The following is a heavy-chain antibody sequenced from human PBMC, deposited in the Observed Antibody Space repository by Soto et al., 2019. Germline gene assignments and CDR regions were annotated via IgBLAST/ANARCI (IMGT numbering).Heavy chain of an antibody. CDR1: GFTFFTAW. Sequence: DVQLVESGGGLVQPGGSLRLSCATSGFTFFTAWMSWVRQAPGKGLEWVGRIKSRTDGGTADYAAPTKGRFTISRDTSKKTLYLQMDSLRTEDTAVYYCTTDLSISIFGVVTDLGYWGQGTLVSVSS. CDR2: IKSRTDGGTA. J-gene: IGHJ4*02. D-gene: IGHD3-3*01. CDR3: TTDLSISIFGVVTDLGY. V-gene: IGHV3-15*01.